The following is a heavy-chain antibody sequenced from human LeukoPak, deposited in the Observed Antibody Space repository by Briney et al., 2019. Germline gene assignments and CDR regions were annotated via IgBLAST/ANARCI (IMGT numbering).Heavy chain of an antibody. D-gene: IGHD3-16*02. Sequence: ASVKVSCKASGYTFTSYAMHWVRQAPGQRLEWMGWINAGNGNTKYSQKFQGRVTITRDTSASTAYMELRSLRSDDTAVYYCARDSRYDYVWGSYRYFDYWGQGTLVTVSS. CDR2: INAGNGNT. J-gene: IGHJ4*02. CDR1: GYTFTSYA. V-gene: IGHV1-3*01. CDR3: ARDSRYDYVWGSYRYFDY.